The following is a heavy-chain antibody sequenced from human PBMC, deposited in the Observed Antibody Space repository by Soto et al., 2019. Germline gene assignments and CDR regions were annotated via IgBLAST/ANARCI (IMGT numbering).Heavy chain of an antibody. D-gene: IGHD3-22*01. J-gene: IGHJ3*02. CDR2: IKQDGSEK. Sequence: GESLKISCAASGFTFSSYWMSWVCQAPGKGLEWVANIKQDGSEKYYVDSVKGRFTISRDNAKNSLYLQMNSLRAEDTAVYYCASLYDSSGYYAFDIWGQGTMVTVSS. CDR3: ASLYDSSGYYAFDI. CDR1: GFTFSSYW. V-gene: IGHV3-7*01.